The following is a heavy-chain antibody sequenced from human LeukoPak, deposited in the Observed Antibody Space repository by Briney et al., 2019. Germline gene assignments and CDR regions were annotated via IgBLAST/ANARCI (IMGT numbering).Heavy chain of an antibody. D-gene: IGHD6-13*01. CDR3: ARGGVSNSWYRTPDY. J-gene: IGHJ4*02. CDR1: GGTFSSYA. CDR2: IIPIFGTA. V-gene: IGHV1-69*05. Sequence: SVKVSCKASGGTFSSYAISWVRQAPGQGLEWMEGIIPIFGTANYAQKFQGRVTMTTDTSTSTGYMEMRSLRPDDTAVYYCARGGVSNSWYRTPDYWGQGTLVTVSS.